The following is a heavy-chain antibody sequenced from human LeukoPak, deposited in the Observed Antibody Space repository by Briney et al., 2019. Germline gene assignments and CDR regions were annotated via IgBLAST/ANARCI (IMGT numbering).Heavy chain of an antibody. V-gene: IGHV3-30-3*01. D-gene: IGHD2-15*01. J-gene: IGHJ3*02. CDR1: GFTFSSYA. CDR2: ISYDGSNK. CDR3: ARAAAVVAFDI. Sequence: GGSLRLSCAASGFTFSSYAMHWVRQAPGKGLEWVAVISYDGSNKYYADSVKGRFTISRDNSKNTLYLQMNSLRAEDTAVYYCARAAAVVAFDIWGQGTMVTVSS.